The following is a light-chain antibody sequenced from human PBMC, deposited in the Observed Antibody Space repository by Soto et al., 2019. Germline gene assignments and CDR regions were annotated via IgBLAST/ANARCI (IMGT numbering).Light chain of an antibody. CDR1: QTVSSTF. CDR3: QQYGSPPVT. CDR2: DAS. V-gene: IGKV3-20*01. Sequence: EKVSTQFPLTLSWYPGERGTFSCRASQTVSSTFLAWYQQKPGQAPRLLIFDASTRATGIPDRFTGSGSGTDFILTISILEPEDFAVYYCQQYGSPPVTFGQGTKVDIK. J-gene: IGKJ1*01.